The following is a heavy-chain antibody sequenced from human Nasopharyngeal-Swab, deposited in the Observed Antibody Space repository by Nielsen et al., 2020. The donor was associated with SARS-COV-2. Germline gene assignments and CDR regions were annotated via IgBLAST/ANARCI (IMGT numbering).Heavy chain of an antibody. V-gene: IGHV3-53*01. D-gene: IGHD3-16*01. J-gene: IGHJ4*02. CDR2: IYSGGST. Sequence: GESLQISCAVSGFTVSSNYMSWVRQAPGKELEWVSVIYSGGSTYYADSVKGRFTISRDNSKNTLYLQMNSLRAEDTAVYYCARGGGDDYVWGSYNYYFDYWGQGTLVTVSS. CDR1: GFTVSSNY. CDR3: ARGGGDDYVWGSYNYYFDY.